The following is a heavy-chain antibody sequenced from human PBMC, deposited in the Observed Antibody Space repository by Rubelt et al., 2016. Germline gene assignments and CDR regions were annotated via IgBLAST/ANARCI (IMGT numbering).Heavy chain of an antibody. CDR1: GFTFSSYE. D-gene: IGHD3-22*01. V-gene: IGHV3-48*03. CDR2: ISSSGSTI. CDR3: ARDLGTMIVGPTDY. J-gene: IGHJ4*02. Sequence: VQLVESGGGLVQPGGSLRLSCAASGFTFSSYEMNWVRQAPGKGLEWVSYISSSGSTIYYADSVKGRFTISRDNAKNSLYLQRNSLRAEDTAVYYCARDLGTMIVGPTDYWGQGTLVTVSS.